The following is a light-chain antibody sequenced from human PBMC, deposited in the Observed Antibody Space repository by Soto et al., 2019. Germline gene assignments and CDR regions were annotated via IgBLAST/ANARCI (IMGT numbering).Light chain of an antibody. CDR1: SSDIGAHNY. Sequence: QSALTQPASVSGSPGQSITISCTGTSSDIGAHNYVSWYQRHPGKAPKLLIYEVNIRPSGVSSRFSGSKSVNTASLTISGLRTEDEADYYCSSYIDAISLRVFGGGTKLTVL. CDR3: SSYIDAISLRV. J-gene: IGLJ3*02. V-gene: IGLV2-14*01. CDR2: EVN.